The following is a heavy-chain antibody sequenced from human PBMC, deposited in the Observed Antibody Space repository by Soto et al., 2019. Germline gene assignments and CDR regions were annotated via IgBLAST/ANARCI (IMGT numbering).Heavy chain of an antibody. CDR2: ISGSGGST. D-gene: IGHD1-26*01. CDR3: AKDPDLGSTSYFDY. J-gene: IGHJ4*02. CDR1: GFTFSSFA. Sequence: EMQLLESGGGLVQPGGSLRLSCAASGFTFSSFAMSWVRQAPGKGLDWVSAISGSGGSTYSADSVKGRFTISRDNSKNTLYLQMNSLRAEDTAIYYCAKDPDLGSTSYFDYWGQGTLVTVSS. V-gene: IGHV3-23*01.